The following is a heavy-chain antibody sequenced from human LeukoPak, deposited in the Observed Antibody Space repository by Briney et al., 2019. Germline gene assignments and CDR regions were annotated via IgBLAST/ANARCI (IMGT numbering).Heavy chain of an antibody. D-gene: IGHD5-18*01. CDR1: GGSISSSSYY. V-gene: IGHV4-39*07. CDR2: IYYSGST. CDR3: ARVGNTAMAEYYFDY. J-gene: IGHJ4*02. Sequence: PSGTLSLTCTVSGGSISSSSYYWGWIRQPPGKGLEWIGSIYYSGSTYYNPSLKSRVTISVDTSKNQFSLKLSSVTAADTAVYYCARVGNTAMAEYYFDYWGQGTLVTVSS.